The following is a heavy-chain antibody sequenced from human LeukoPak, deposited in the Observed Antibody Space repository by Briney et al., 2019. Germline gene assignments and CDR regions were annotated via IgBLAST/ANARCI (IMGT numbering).Heavy chain of an antibody. CDR1: GGSVSSSSDS. V-gene: IGHV4-39*07. D-gene: IGHD6-13*01. CDR3: ARDRSAAPADY. CDR2: ISYSGST. J-gene: IGHJ4*02. Sequence: SETLSLTCTVSGGSVSSSSDSWGWIRQPPGKGLEWIGTISYSGSTYYSPSLKSRVTLLLDTSGNQFSLKLTSVTAADTAVYYCARDRSAAPADYWGQGTLVTVSS.